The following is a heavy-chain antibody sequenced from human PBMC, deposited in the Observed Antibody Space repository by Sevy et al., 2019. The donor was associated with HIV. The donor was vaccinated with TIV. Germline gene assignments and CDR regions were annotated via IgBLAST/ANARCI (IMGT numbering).Heavy chain of an antibody. CDR3: ARDCSSTTCLWGLDF. CDR2: ISSSTRTM. Sequence: GGSLRLSCAASGFTFSNYDMNWVRQAPGKGLEWISYISSSTRTMYYADPVKGRFTISRDNAKNSLYLQMSSLRVEDTALYYCARDCSSTTCLWGLDFWGQGTTVTVSS. CDR1: GFTFSNYD. J-gene: IGHJ6*02. V-gene: IGHV3-48*03. D-gene: IGHD2-2*01.